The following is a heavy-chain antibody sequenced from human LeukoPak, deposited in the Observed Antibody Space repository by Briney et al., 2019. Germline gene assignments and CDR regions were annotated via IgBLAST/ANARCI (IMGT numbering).Heavy chain of an antibody. D-gene: IGHD3-10*01. CDR3: ASGGGRRFSH. CDR2: INHSGST. Sequence: SETLSLTCAVYGGSFSGNFWTWIRQPPGKGLEWVGEINHSGSTNYNPSLKSRVTISLDTSKNQFSLKMSSVTAADTAVYYCASGGGRRFSHWGQGTLVTVSS. J-gene: IGHJ4*02. CDR1: GGSFSGNF. V-gene: IGHV4-34*01.